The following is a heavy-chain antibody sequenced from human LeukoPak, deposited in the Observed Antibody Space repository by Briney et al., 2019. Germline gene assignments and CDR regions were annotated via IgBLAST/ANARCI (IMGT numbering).Heavy chain of an antibody. J-gene: IGHJ4*02. CDR1: GGSFNDYY. D-gene: IGHD2-2*01. CDR3: ARQPIVVLPAATDY. V-gene: IGHV4-34*01. CDR2: INHSGST. Sequence: TSETLSLTCSVYGGSFNDYYWTWIRQPPGKGLEWIGEINHSGSTNYNPSLKSRVSISVDTSKRQISLKLTSVTAADTAVYYCARQPIVVLPAATDYWGQGTLVTVSS.